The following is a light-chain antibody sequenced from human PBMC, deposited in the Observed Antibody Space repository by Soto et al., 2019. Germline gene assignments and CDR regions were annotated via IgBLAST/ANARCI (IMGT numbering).Light chain of an antibody. CDR3: QQYGNYWT. CDR1: RSVSSW. J-gene: IGKJ1*01. V-gene: IGKV1-5*03. Sequence: DIPMTQSPSTLSASVGDRVTITCRAGRSVSSWLAWYQQKPGKAPKLLIYKASTLESGVPSRFSGSGSGTEFTLTISSLQPDDFATDYCQQYGNYWTFGQGTTVEI. CDR2: KAS.